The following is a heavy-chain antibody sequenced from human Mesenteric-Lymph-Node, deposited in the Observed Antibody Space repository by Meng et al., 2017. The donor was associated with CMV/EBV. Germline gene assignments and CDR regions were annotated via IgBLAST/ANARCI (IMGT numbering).Heavy chain of an antibody. Sequence: GESLKTSCAASGFTFSVDYMNWVRQAPGKGLEWVSSISSSSTIHYADSVKGRFTISRDNAKNSLYLQMNSLRAEDTAVYYCARGPPDIVVVPAAMPPLASTDYWGQGTLVTVSS. V-gene: IGHV3-69-1*02. CDR2: ISSSSTI. D-gene: IGHD2-2*01. CDR1: GFTFSVDY. CDR3: ARGPPDIVVVPAAMPPLASTDY. J-gene: IGHJ4*02.